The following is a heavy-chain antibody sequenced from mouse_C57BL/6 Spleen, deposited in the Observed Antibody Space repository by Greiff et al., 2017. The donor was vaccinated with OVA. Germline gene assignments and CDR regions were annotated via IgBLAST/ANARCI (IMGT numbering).Heavy chain of an antibody. J-gene: IGHJ4*01. D-gene: IGHD1-1*01. V-gene: IGHV2-9-1*01. CDR1: GFSLTSYA. CDR2: IWTGGGT. CDR3: ARNRGSNPYYAMDY. Sequence: QVQLKESGPGLVAPSQSLSITCTVSGFSLTSYAISWVRQPPGKGLEWLGVIWTGGGTNYNSALKSRLSISKDNSKSQVFLKMNSLQTGDTARYYCARNRGSNPYYAMDYWGQGTSVTVSS.